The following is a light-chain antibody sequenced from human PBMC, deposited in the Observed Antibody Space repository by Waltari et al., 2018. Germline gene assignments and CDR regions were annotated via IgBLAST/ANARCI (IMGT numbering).Light chain of an antibody. CDR1: SSDIGSFKY. CDR2: DVN. Sequence: QSALTQPASVSGSSGQSITTSCTGTSSDIGSFKYVSWYQQHPGKAPKLIIYDVNSRPSGVSNQFSGSKSGNTASLTISGLQAEDEADYYCSSYTTSSTYVLGTGTKVTVL. CDR3: SSYTTSSTYV. J-gene: IGLJ1*01. V-gene: IGLV2-14*03.